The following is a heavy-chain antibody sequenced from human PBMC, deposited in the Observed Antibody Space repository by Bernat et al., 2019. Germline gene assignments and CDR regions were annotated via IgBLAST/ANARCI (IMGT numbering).Heavy chain of an antibody. Sequence: QVQLVESGGGVVQPGRSLRLSCAASGFTFSSYAIHWVRQAPGKGLEWVAAISYDGINKYYSDSVKGGFTISRDNSKNTLYLQMISLRAEDTAVYYCARDRRGTDSGGMDVWGQGTTVTVSS. CDR1: GFTFSSYA. D-gene: IGHD3-16*01. V-gene: IGHV3-30*04. J-gene: IGHJ6*02. CDR2: ISYDGINK. CDR3: ARDRRGTDSGGMDV.